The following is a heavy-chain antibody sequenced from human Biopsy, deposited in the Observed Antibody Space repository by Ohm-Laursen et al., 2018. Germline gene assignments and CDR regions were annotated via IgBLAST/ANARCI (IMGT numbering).Heavy chain of an antibody. D-gene: IGHD1-26*01. CDR3: SKRDLSGTSPV. J-gene: IGHJ6*02. V-gene: IGHV4-39*01. CDR2: IYYGGTT. Sequence: LRLSCAASGFTISSYGMNWVRQPPGKGLEWIASIYYGGTTHYNASLQGRVTISVDQPKNQFSLRLTSVTAADTAVYYCSKRDLSGTSPVWGQGTTVTVSS. CDR1: GFTISSYG.